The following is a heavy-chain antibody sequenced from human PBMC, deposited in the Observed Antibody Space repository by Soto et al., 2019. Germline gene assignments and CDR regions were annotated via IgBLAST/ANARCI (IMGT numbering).Heavy chain of an antibody. J-gene: IGHJ4*02. CDR2: IYYSGST. CDR1: GGSISSYY. Sequence: SETLSLTCAVSGGSISSYYWSWIRQPPGKGLEWIGYIYYSGSTNYNPSLKSRVTISVDTSKNQFSLKVTSVTAADTAVYYCARSRYTSGWWTPPFDYWGQGTLVTVSS. CDR3: ARSRYTSGWWTPPFDY. V-gene: IGHV4-59*01. D-gene: IGHD6-19*01.